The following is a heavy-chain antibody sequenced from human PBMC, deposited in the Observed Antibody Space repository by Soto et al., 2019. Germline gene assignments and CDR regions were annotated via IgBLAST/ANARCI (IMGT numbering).Heavy chain of an antibody. D-gene: IGHD6-13*01. CDR2: ISYDGSNK. J-gene: IGHJ4*02. CDR3: AKLPAAYSSSWYDFDY. V-gene: IGHV3-30*18. CDR1: GFTFSSYG. Sequence: GGSLRLSCAASGFTFSSYGMHWVRQAPGKGLEWVAVISYDGSNKYYADSVKGRFTISRDNSKNTLYLQMNSLRAEDTAVYYCAKLPAAYSSSWYDFDYWGQGTLVTVSS.